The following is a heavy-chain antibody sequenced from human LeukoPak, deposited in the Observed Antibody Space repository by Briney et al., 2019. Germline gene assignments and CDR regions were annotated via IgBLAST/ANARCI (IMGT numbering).Heavy chain of an antibody. V-gene: IGHV1-2*02. Sequence: GESLKISCKGSGYTFTGYYMHWVRQAPGQGLEWMGWINPNSGGTNYAQKFQGRVTMTRDTSISTAYMELSRLRSDDTAVYYCARVMVRGVIITPWGQGTLVTVSS. CDR3: ARVMVRGVIITP. CDR1: GYTFTGYY. CDR2: INPNSGGT. D-gene: IGHD3-10*01. J-gene: IGHJ5*02.